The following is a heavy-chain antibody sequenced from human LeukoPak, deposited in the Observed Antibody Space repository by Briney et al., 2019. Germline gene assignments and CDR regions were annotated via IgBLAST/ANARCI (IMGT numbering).Heavy chain of an antibody. Sequence: AGSLRCSCAASGFTCSSYAMSWVRQAPGKGLEWFSAISGSGGSTYYADSGKVRFTISTYNSKTTLYLQMNSLRAEDTAVYYCAKDGARSGYYYVGTYYFDYWGQGTLVTVSS. CDR2: ISGSGGST. D-gene: IGHD3-22*01. V-gene: IGHV3-23*01. CDR1: GFTCSSYA. J-gene: IGHJ4*02. CDR3: AKDGARSGYYYVGTYYFDY.